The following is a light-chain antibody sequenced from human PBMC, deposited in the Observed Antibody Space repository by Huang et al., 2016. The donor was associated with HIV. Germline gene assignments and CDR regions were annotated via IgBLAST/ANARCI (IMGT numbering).Light chain of an antibody. J-gene: IGKJ1*01. V-gene: IGKV1-27*01. CDR3: QRYDTAPRA. Sequence: DIQMTQSPPSLSASQGVRVTLTCRASQDIGNFLAWFQQKPGGAPKLLIFSASTLQLGVPSRFTGRWSGTEFTLTITNLQPEDVATYYCQRYDTAPRAFGPGTKVDI. CDR2: SAS. CDR1: QDIGNF.